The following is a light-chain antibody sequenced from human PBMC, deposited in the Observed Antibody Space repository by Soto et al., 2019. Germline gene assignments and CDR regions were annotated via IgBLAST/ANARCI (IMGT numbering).Light chain of an antibody. CDR1: SSNIGSNY. Sequence: QAVVTQPPSASGTPGQRVTISCSGSSSNIGSNYVFWYQQLPGTAPKLLIYSNNQRPSGVPDRFSGSKSGTSASLAISGLRSEDEADYYCAAWDDSLSGLVLFGGGTKLT. V-gene: IGLV1-47*02. CDR2: SNN. J-gene: IGLJ2*01. CDR3: AAWDDSLSGLVL.